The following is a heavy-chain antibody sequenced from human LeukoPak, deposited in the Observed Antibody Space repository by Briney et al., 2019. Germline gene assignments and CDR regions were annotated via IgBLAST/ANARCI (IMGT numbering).Heavy chain of an antibody. Sequence: SETLSLTCTVSGGSISSYYWSWIRRPPGKGLEWIGYIYYSGSTNYNPSLKSRVTISVDTSKNQFSLKLSSVTAADTAVYYCARTRFLEWFDFGNGMDVWGQGTTVTVSS. V-gene: IGHV4-59*08. CDR3: ARTRFLEWFDFGNGMDV. D-gene: IGHD3-3*01. J-gene: IGHJ6*02. CDR1: GGSISSYY. CDR2: IYYSGST.